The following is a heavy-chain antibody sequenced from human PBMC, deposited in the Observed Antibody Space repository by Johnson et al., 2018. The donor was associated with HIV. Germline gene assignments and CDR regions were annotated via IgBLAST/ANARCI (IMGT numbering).Heavy chain of an antibody. CDR2: ISGSGAST. V-gene: IGHV3-23*04. CDR3: AKDIYGYDAFDI. D-gene: IGHD5-24*01. CDR1: GFTFGSYV. Sequence: VQLVESGGGLVQPGGSLRLSCAASGFTFGSYVMSWVRQAPGKGLEWVSAISGSGASTYYADSLKGRCTISRANSKNTLYLQMNRLRAEDTALYYCAKDIYGYDAFDIWGQGTMVTVS. J-gene: IGHJ3*02.